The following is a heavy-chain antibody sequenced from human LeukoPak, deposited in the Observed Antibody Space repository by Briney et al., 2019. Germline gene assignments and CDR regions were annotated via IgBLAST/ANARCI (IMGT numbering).Heavy chain of an antibody. V-gene: IGHV3-7*01. Sequence: GGSLRLSCAASGFTFSSYWMSWVRQAPGKGLEWVANIKQDGSEKYYVDSVKGRFTISRDNAKTSLYLQMNSLRAEDTAVYYCARGYRSYYDSSGYYYEGDVDYWGQGTLVTVSS. J-gene: IGHJ4*02. CDR3: ARGYRSYYDSSGYYYEGDVDY. D-gene: IGHD3-22*01. CDR2: IKQDGSEK. CDR1: GFTFSSYW.